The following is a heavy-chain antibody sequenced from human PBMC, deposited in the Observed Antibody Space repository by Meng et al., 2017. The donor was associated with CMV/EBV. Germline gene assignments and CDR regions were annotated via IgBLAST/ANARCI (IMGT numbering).Heavy chain of an antibody. CDR1: GFTFSSYS. V-gene: IGHV3-21*01. CDR3: ATRYCSSTSCHSYYYGTDV. CDR2: ISSSSSYI. J-gene: IGHJ6*02. Sequence: GESLKISCAASGFTFSSYSMNWVRQAPGKGLEWVSSISSSSSYIYYADSVKGRFTISRDNAKNSLYLQMNSLRAEDTAVYYCATRYCSSTSCHSYYYGTDVWGQGTTVTVSS. D-gene: IGHD2-2*01.